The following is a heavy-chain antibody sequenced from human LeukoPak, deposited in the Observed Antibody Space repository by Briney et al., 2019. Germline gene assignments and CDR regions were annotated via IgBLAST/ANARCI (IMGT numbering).Heavy chain of an antibody. J-gene: IGHJ6*03. CDR2: IYYSGST. CDR1: GGSISSSSYY. V-gene: IGHV4-39*01. CDR3: ARQPLPYCSGGSCPYYYYYYMDV. D-gene: IGHD2-15*01. Sequence: PSEILSLTCTVSGGSISSSSYYWGWIRQPPWKGLEWIGSIYYSGSTYYNPSLKSRVTISVDTSKNQFSLKLSSVTAADTAVYYCARQPLPYCSGGSCPYYYYYYMDVWGKGTTVTISS.